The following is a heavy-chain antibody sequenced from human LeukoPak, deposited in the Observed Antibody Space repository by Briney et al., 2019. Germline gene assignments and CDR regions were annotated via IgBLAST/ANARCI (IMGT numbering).Heavy chain of an antibody. V-gene: IGHV4-31*03. CDR2: IYYSGST. D-gene: IGHD3-22*01. Sequence: SETLSLTCTVSGGSISSGGYYWSWIRQHPGKGLEWIGYIYYSGSTYYNPSLRRRVTISVDTSKNQFSLKLSSVTAADTAVYYCAGATPNYYDSSGYSTWGQGTLVTVSS. CDR1: GGSISSGGYY. CDR3: AGATPNYYDSSGYST. J-gene: IGHJ5*02.